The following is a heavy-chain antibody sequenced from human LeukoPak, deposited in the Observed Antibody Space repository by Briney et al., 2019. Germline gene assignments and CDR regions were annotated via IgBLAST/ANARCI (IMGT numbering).Heavy chain of an antibody. J-gene: IGHJ4*02. CDR3: ARGTYCSSTSCLDY. V-gene: IGHV3-48*01. D-gene: IGHD2-2*01. CDR1: GFTFRSYS. Sequence: GGSLRLSCAASGFTFRSYSMNWVRQAPGKGLEWISYISSSSSTIYYADSVKGRFTISRDNAKNSLYLQMNSLRAEDTAVYYCARGTYCSSTSCLDYWGQGTLVTVSS. CDR2: ISSSSSTI.